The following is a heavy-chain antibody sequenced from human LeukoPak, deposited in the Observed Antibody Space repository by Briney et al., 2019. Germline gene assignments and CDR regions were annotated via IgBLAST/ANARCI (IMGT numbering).Heavy chain of an antibody. Sequence: TSETLSLTCAVYGGSFSGYYWSWIRQPPGKGLEWIGEINHSGSTNYNPSLKSRVTISVDTSKNQFSLKLSSVTAADTAVYYCGRVDYYDSSGYDSVSYYDYWDQGTLVTVSS. V-gene: IGHV4-34*01. CDR2: INHSGST. CDR1: GGSFSGYY. J-gene: IGHJ4*02. CDR3: GRVDYYDSSGYDSVSYYDY. D-gene: IGHD3-22*01.